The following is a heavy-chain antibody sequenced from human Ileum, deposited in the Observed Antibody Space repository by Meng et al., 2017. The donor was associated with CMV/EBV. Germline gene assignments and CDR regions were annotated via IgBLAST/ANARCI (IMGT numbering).Heavy chain of an antibody. CDR2: IYSSGST. CDR3: AREESVGIAVTGTFDY. J-gene: IGHJ4*02. D-gene: IGHD6-19*01. CDR1: GDSISSNF. V-gene: IGHV4-4*07. Sequence: QGRLQELGSGLVKPSETLSLACTVSGDSISSNFWSWIRQPAGKGLEWIGRIYSSGSTFYNPSLNSRVTMSVDTSKNQFSLSLASVTAADTAIYFCAREESVGIAVTGTFDYWGQGILVTVSS.